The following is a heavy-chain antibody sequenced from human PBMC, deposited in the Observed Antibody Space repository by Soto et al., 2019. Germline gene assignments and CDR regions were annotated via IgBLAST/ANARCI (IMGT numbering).Heavy chain of an antibody. CDR1: GGSISSYY. J-gene: IGHJ6*02. V-gene: IGHV4-4*07. Sequence: SETLSLTXTVSGGSISSYYWSWIRQPAGKGLEWIGRIYTSGSTNYNPSLKSRVTMSVDTSKNQFSLKLSSVTAADTAVYYCARDLTVRFLEWLSAGSYYYYGMDVWGQGTTVTVSS. CDR3: ARDLTVRFLEWLSAGSYYYYGMDV. CDR2: IYTSGST. D-gene: IGHD3-3*01.